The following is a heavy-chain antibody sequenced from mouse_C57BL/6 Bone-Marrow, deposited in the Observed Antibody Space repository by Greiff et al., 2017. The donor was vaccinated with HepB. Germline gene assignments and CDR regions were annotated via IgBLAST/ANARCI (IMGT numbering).Heavy chain of an antibody. J-gene: IGHJ4*01. CDR3: ASFSTTVVAPYAMDY. CDR2: IYPGDGDT. D-gene: IGHD1-1*01. V-gene: IGHV1-82*01. Sequence: QVQLQQSGPELVKPGASVKISCKASGYAFSSSWMHWVTQRPGKGLEWLGRIYPGDGDTNYNGKFKGKATLTADKSSRTAYMQLSSLTSEDSAVYFCASFSTTVVAPYAMDYWGQGTSVTVSS. CDR1: GYAFSSSW.